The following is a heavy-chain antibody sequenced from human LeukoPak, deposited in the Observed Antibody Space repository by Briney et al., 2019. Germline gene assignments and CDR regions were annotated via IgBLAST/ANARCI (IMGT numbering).Heavy chain of an antibody. CDR1: GYSFTSYW. D-gene: IGHD4-11*01. V-gene: IGHV5-51*01. Sequence: GESLQISCQGAGYSFTSYWIGWGRPMPGKGLEWMGIIYPGDSDTRYSPSFHGQVTISADNSISTAYLQWSSLQASATAMYYCARQGSETSDYWGQGTLVTVSS. CDR2: IYPGDSDT. J-gene: IGHJ4*02. CDR3: ARQGSETSDY.